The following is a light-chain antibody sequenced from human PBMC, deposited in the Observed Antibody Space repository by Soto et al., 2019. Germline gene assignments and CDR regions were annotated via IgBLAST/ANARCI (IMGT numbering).Light chain of an antibody. Sequence: QSVLTQPPSASGSPGQSVAISCTGTSSDVGGYNYVSWYQQHPGKAPKLMIYEVNKRPSGVPDRFSGSKSGNTASLTVSGIQAEDEAEYYGGSDAGSSNVVGTGTKVTVL. CDR1: SSDVGGYNY. CDR2: EVN. CDR3: GSDAGSSNV. V-gene: IGLV2-8*01. J-gene: IGLJ1*01.